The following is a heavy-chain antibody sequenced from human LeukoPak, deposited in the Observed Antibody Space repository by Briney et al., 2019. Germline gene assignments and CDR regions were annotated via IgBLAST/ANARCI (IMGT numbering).Heavy chain of an antibody. CDR1: GFTFSTYS. CDR3: ARAGTYYYGSGINWFDP. D-gene: IGHD3-10*01. J-gene: IGHJ5*02. V-gene: IGHV3-30-3*01. Sequence: GGSLRLSCAASGFTFSTYSMHWVRQAPGKGLEWVAVISYDGSNKYYADSVKGRFTISRDNSKNSLYLQMNSLRAEDTAVYYCARAGTYYYGSGINWFDPWGQGTLVTVSS. CDR2: ISYDGSNK.